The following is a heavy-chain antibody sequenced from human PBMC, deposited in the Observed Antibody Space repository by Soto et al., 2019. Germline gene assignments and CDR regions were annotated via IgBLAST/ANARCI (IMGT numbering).Heavy chain of an antibody. CDR3: ARGVSAGVDY. CDR1: GYSFTSLD. Sequence: QVQMVPSGAEVREPGASVKVSCKASGYSFTSLDINWVRQTAGQGLEWLGWMQPSTGRTGYAQTFQGRVTTTRDTSIHTAYMALTTLTPDDTAFYYCARGVSAGVDYWGQGTLVTVPS. V-gene: IGHV1-8*01. J-gene: IGHJ4*02. D-gene: IGHD1-26*01. CDR2: MQPSTGRT.